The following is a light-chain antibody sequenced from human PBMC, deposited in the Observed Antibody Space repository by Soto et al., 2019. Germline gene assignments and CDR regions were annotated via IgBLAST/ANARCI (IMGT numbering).Light chain of an antibody. V-gene: IGKV3-20*01. CDR2: GAF. J-gene: IGKJ3*01. Sequence: EIVLTQSPGTLSLSPGERATLSCRASQSVSSSYLAWYQQKPGQAPRLLIYGAFSRATGIPDRFSGSGSGNDFTLTISRLEPEDFAVYYCQQYGSSLQFTFGPGTKVDIK. CDR1: QSVSSSY. CDR3: QQYGSSLQFT.